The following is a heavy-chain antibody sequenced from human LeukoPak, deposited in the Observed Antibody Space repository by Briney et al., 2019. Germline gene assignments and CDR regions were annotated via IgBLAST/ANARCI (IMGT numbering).Heavy chain of an antibody. CDR3: ARGPYYYGSGSDFGYYMDV. D-gene: IGHD3-10*01. Sequence: SETLSLTCAVYGGSFSGYYWSWIRQPPGQGLEWLGEINHSGSTNYNPSLKSLVTISVDTSKNQFSLKLSSVTAADTAVYYCARGPYYYGSGSDFGYYMDVWGKGTTVTVSS. CDR1: GGSFSGYY. J-gene: IGHJ6*03. V-gene: IGHV4-34*01. CDR2: INHSGST.